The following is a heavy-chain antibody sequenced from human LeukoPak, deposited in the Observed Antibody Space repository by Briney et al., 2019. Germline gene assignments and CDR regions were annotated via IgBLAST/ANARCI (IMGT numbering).Heavy chain of an antibody. J-gene: IGHJ4*02. D-gene: IGHD1-26*01. CDR2: MWYDGSRE. V-gene: IGHV3-33*01. Sequence: GGSLRLSCAASGFISSTHGMHWVRQAPGKGLEWVAGMWYDGSREDYADSVKGRSTISRDMSKNTLNLQMNSLRVEDTAMFYCARNLSFGSLDFRGQGTLVTVSS. CDR3: ARNLSFGSLDF. CDR1: GFISSTHG.